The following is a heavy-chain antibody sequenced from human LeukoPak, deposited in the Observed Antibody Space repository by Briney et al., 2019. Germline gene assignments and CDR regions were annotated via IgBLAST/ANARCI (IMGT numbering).Heavy chain of an antibody. CDR2: IRSKANSYAT. D-gene: IGHD5-18*01. CDR3: TRRRFGYSYDAEGVGDWFDP. CDR1: GFTLSGSA. V-gene: IGHV3-73*01. Sequence: GGSLRLSCAASGFTLSGSAMHWVRQASGKGLEWVGRIRSKANSYATAYAASVKGRFTISRDDSKNTAYLQMNSLKTEDTAVYYCTRRRFGYSYDAEGVGDWFDPWGQGTLVTVSS. J-gene: IGHJ5*02.